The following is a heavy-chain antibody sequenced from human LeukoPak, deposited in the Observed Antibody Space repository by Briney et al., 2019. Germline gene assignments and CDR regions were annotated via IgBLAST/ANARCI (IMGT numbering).Heavy chain of an antibody. CDR2: ISNTGNII. Sequence: PGGSLRLSCVASGFTFSNYEMNWVRQAPGKGLEWISHISNTGNIIHYADSVEGRFTISRDNAKKSLYLQTNSLRAEDTAVYYCARQWHRWGLIDYWGQGTLVTVSS. J-gene: IGHJ4*02. V-gene: IGHV3-48*03. D-gene: IGHD6-19*01. CDR1: GFTFSNYE. CDR3: ARQWHRWGLIDY.